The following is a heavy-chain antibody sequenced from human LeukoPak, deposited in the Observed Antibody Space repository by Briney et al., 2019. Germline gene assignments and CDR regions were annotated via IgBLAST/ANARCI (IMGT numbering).Heavy chain of an antibody. D-gene: IGHD2-2*01. CDR3: ARGPASRRFYYMDV. CDR1: GGSFSGYY. V-gene: IGHV4-34*01. CDR2: INHSGNT. J-gene: IGHJ6*03. Sequence: SETLSLTCAVYGGSFSGYYWSWIRQPPGKGLEWIGEINHSGNTNHNPSLKSRVTISADTSKNQVSLKLSCVTAADTAVYYCARGPASRRFYYMDVWGKGTTVTVSS.